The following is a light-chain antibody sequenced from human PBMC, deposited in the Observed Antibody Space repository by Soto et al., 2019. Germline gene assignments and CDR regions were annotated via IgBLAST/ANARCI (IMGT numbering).Light chain of an antibody. CDR2: GAS. V-gene: IGKV3-11*01. CDR1: ENVRTF. Sequence: EVVLTQSPATLSLSPGERATLSCRASENVRTFVDWYQQKPGQAPRLLIHGASNRATGIPARFSGSGSGTDFTLTISNLEPEDFAVYYCQQHSHWPPWTFGQGPKVDIK. CDR3: QQHSHWPPWT. J-gene: IGKJ1*01.